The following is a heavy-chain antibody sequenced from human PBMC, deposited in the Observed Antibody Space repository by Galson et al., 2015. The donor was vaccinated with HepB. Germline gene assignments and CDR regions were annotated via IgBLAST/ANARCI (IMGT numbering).Heavy chain of an antibody. CDR1: GYTFTSYD. J-gene: IGHJ6*02. Sequence: SVKVSCKASGYTFTSYDINWVRQATGQGLEWMGWMNPNSGNTGYAQKFQGRVTMTRNTSISTAYMELSSLRSEDTAVYYCARSRVGEDIVVVPAAYGMDVWGQGTTVTVSS. CDR2: MNPNSGNT. CDR3: ARSRVGEDIVVVPAAYGMDV. V-gene: IGHV1-8*01. D-gene: IGHD2-2*01.